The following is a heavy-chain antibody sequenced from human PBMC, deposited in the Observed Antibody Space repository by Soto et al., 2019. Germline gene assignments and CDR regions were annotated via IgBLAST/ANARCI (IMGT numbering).Heavy chain of an antibody. J-gene: IGHJ4*02. CDR3: ARDDDLPGNGLDH. V-gene: IGHV3-33*01. CDR2: IVADGTGL. Sequence: QVQLVESGGGVVQPGRSLRLSCAASGFRFSNYGMHWVRQAPGKGLEWLAVIVADGTGLHYADSVRGRSTISRDNSKNTLYLQLNRLGADDTAIYFCARDDDLPGNGLDHWGQGTLVTVSS. CDR1: GFRFSNYG.